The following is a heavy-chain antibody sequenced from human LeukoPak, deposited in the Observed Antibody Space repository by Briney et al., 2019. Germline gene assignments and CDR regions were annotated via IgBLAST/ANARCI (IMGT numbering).Heavy chain of an antibody. J-gene: IGHJ5*02. Sequence: SETLSLTCAVYGGSLSGYYWSWIRQPPGKGLEWIGEINHSGSTNYNPSLKSRVTISVDTSKNQFSLKLSSVTAADTAVYYCARLRIVVVPAAMQYYGFWSGYNWFDPWGRGTLVTVSS. CDR3: ARLRIVVVPAAMQYYGFWSGYNWFDP. D-gene: IGHD2-2*01. V-gene: IGHV4-34*01. CDR1: GGSLSGYY. CDR2: INHSGST.